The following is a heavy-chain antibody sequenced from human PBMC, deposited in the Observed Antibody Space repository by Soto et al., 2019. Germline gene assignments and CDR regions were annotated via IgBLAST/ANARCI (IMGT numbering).Heavy chain of an antibody. D-gene: IGHD3-9*01. J-gene: IGHJ5*02. CDR1: AFTFSTYA. Sequence: GSLRLSCAASAFTFSTYAMTWVRQAPGKGLEWVSYISSSGSTIYYADSVKGRFTISRDNAKNSLYLQMNSLRAEDTAVYYCARDCGSHYDILTGPWGQGTLVTVSS. CDR2: ISSSGSTI. V-gene: IGHV3-48*04. CDR3: ARDCGSHYDILTGP.